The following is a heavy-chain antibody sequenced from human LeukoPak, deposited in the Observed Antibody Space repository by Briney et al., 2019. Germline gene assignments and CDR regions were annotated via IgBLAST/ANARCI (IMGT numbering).Heavy chain of an antibody. V-gene: IGHV4-59*01. CDR2: IYYSGST. Sequence: SETLSLTCTVSGGPISSYYWSWIRQPPGKGLEWIGYIYYSGSTNYNPSLKSRVTISVDTSKNQFSLKLSSVTAADTAVYYCARVSLEDGDANFDYWGQGTLVTVSS. J-gene: IGHJ4*02. D-gene: IGHD4-17*01. CDR1: GGPISSYY. CDR3: ARVSLEDGDANFDY.